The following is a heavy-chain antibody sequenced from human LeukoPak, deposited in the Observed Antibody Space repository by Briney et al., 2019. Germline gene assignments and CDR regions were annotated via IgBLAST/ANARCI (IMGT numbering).Heavy chain of an antibody. CDR3: ARSPAAGTGDFYGMDV. J-gene: IGHJ6*02. Sequence: PSETLSLTCTVSGGSISSSNYYWGWIRQPPGKVLEWIGNIYYSGSTYYNPSLKSRVTTSVDTSKNQFSLKLTSVTAADTAVYYCARSPAAGTGDFYGMDVWGQGTTVTVSS. CDR2: IYYSGST. CDR1: GGSISSSNYY. D-gene: IGHD6-13*01. V-gene: IGHV4-39*01.